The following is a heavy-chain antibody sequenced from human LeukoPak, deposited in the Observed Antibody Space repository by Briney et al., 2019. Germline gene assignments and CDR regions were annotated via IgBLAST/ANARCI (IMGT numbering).Heavy chain of an antibody. Sequence: PSETLSLTCTVSGGSISGSSYYWGWIRQPPGKGLEWIGSIYYSGSTYYNPSLKSRVTISVDTSKNQFSLKLSSVTAADTAVYYCARPVVGATQAFDIWGQGTMVTVSS. CDR2: IYYSGST. J-gene: IGHJ3*02. V-gene: IGHV4-39*01. D-gene: IGHD1-26*01. CDR3: ARPVVGATQAFDI. CDR1: GGSISGSSYY.